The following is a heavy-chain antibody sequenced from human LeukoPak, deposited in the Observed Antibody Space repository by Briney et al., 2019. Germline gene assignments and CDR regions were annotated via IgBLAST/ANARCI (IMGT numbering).Heavy chain of an antibody. J-gene: IGHJ5*02. CDR1: GFTFSSYG. D-gene: IGHD1-14*01. Sequence: GGSLRLFCAASGFTFSSYGMHRVRQPPGKGLEWVAFIRYDGSNKYYADSVKSRFTISRDNSKNTLYLQMNSLRAEDTAVYYCASPLAENAPWGQGTLVTVSS. V-gene: IGHV3-30*02. CDR3: ASPLAENAP. CDR2: IRYDGSNK.